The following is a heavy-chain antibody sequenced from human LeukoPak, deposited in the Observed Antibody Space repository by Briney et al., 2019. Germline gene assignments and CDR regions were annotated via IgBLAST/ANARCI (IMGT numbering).Heavy chain of an antibody. Sequence: SETLSLTCSVSGYSISSGYSISSGYYWVWIRQPPGKGLEWIGSIYHAGITYYNSSLKSRVTISIDTSKNQFSLKLSSATAADTALYYCARFTMVALFDDWGQGTLVTVSS. CDR1: GYSISSGYSISSGYY. D-gene: IGHD3-10*01. V-gene: IGHV4-38-2*02. J-gene: IGHJ4*02. CDR2: IYHAGIT. CDR3: ARFTMVALFDD.